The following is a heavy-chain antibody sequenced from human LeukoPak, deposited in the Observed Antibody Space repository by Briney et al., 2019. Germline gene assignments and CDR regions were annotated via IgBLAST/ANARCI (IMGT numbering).Heavy chain of an antibody. D-gene: IGHD3-10*01. J-gene: IGHJ6*04. CDR2: IYPGDSDT. CDR3: ARTRYYGSSYNYMDV. Sequence: GESLNISFKNSGYIFTKYWIGWVRQMPAQGLESMGIIYPGDSDTRYSPSFQGQVTTSADKSISTVYLQWSSLKASDTAMYYCARTRYYGSSYNYMDVWGKGTTVTVSS. CDR1: GYIFTKYW. V-gene: IGHV5-51*01.